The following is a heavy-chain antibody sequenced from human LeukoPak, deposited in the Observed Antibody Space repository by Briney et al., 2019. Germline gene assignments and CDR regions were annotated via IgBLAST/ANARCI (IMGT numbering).Heavy chain of an antibody. CDR1: GFTFSSYA. CDR2: ISGNGCST. D-gene: IGHD3-3*01. V-gene: IGHV3-23*01. CDR3: AKGVRVTIFGVVKTPFDY. Sequence: PGGSLRLSCAASGFTFSSYAMNWVRQAPGKGLEWVAGISGNGCSTYYADYVKGRVTISRDNSKTTLYLQMNSLRDEDTDVYYCAKGVRVTIFGVVKTPFDYWGQGTLVTVSS. J-gene: IGHJ4*02.